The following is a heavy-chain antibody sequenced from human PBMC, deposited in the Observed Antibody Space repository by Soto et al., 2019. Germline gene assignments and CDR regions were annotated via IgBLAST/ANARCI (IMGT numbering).Heavy chain of an antibody. D-gene: IGHD2-15*01. CDR1: GFTFSGSG. V-gene: IGHV3-73*02. CDR3: SSPPAGSWCFYGMDV. Sequence: EVQLVESGGGLVQPGGSLKLSCAASGFTFSGSGIHWVRQAPGKGLEWVGSISTKPNNYATEYAASVKGRFTISRDDSGDTAYLHMNSLKTEDTAVYYCSSPPAGSWCFYGMDVWGQGTTVTVSS. J-gene: IGHJ6*02. CDR2: ISTKPNNYAT.